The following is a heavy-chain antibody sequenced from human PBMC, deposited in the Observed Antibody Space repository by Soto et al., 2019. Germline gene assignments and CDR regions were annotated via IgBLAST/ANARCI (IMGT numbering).Heavy chain of an antibody. J-gene: IGHJ6*02. Sequence: SETLSLTCTVSGGSISSYYWSWIRQPPGKGLEWIGYIYYSGSTNYNPSLKSRVTISVDRSKNQFSLKLSSVTAADTAVYYCARVVGGGSGSYYISYYYYGMDVWGQGTTVTVSS. V-gene: IGHV4-59*12. D-gene: IGHD3-10*01. CDR2: IYYSGST. CDR1: GGSISSYY. CDR3: ARVVGGGSGSYYISYYYYGMDV.